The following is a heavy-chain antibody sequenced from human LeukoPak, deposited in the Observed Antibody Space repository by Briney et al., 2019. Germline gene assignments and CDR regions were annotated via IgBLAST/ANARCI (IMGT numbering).Heavy chain of an antibody. CDR1: GGTFSSYA. Sequence: SVKVSCKASGGTFSSYAISWVRQAPGQGLEWMGRIIPIFGTANYAQKFQGRVTITTDESTSTAYIELSSLRSEDTAVYYCASGSDSSGFGFDYWGQGTLVTVSS. J-gene: IGHJ4*02. CDR3: ASGSDSSGFGFDY. D-gene: IGHD3-22*01. CDR2: IIPIFGTA. V-gene: IGHV1-69*05.